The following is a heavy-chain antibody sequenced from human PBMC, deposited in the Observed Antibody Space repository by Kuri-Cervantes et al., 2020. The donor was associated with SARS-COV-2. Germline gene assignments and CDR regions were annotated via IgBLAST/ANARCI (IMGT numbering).Heavy chain of an antibody. CDR3: ARNAVAGTYYYMDV. CDR1: GFTFSSYG. CDR2: IWYDGSNR. D-gene: IGHD6-19*01. V-gene: IGHV3-33*01. J-gene: IGHJ6*03. Sequence: GESLKISCAASGFTFSSYGMHWVRQAPGKGLEWVAVIWYDGSNRYYADSVKGRFTISRDNSKNTLYLQMNSLRAEDTAVYYCARNAVAGTYYYMDVWGKGTTVTVSS.